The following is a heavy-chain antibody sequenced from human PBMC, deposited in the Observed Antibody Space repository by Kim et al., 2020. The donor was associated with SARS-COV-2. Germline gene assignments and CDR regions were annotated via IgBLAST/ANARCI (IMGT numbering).Heavy chain of an antibody. D-gene: IGHD3-10*01. CDR1: GFTFSSYA. J-gene: IGHJ4*02. V-gene: IGHV3-23*01. CDR3: AKRTVVRGGDFDY. CDR2: ISGSGATT. Sequence: GGSLRLSCAVSGFTFSSYAMSWVRQAPGKGLEWVSGISGSGATTYYADSVKGRFTISRDNSRNTLYLQMNSLGAEDMAVYYCAKRTVVRGGDFDYWGQGTLVTVSS.